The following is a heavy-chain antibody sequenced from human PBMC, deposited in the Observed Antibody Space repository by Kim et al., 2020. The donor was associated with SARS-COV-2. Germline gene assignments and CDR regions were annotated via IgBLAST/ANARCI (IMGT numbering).Heavy chain of an antibody. CDR2: ISSSSSYI. D-gene: IGHD3-10*01. Sequence: GGSLRLSCAASGFTFSSYSMNWVRQAPGKGLEWVSSISSSSSYIYYADSVKGRFTISRDNAKNSLYLQMNSLRAEDTAVYYCARGPIYYGSEIWGVDYWGQGTLVTVSS. CDR1: GFTFSSYS. V-gene: IGHV3-21*01. J-gene: IGHJ4*02. CDR3: ARGPIYYGSEIWGVDY.